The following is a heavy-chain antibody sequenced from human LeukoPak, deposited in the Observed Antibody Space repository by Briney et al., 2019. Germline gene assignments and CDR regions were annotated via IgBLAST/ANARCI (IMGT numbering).Heavy chain of an antibody. J-gene: IGHJ5*02. CDR3: ARLYSRFGINWFDP. V-gene: IGHV4-39*07. CDR2: INHSGST. D-gene: IGHD6-13*01. CDR1: GYSISSSSYY. Sequence: SETLSLTCTVSGYSISSSSYYWGWIRQPPGKGLEWIGEINHSGSTNYNPSLKSRVTISVDTSKNQFSLKLSSVTAADTAVYYCARLYSRFGINWFDPWGQGTLVTVSS.